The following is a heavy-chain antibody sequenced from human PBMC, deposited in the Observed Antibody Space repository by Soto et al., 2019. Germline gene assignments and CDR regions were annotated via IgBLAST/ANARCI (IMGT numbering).Heavy chain of an antibody. CDR3: ARVQWLVSDY. V-gene: IGHV3-66*01. CDR2: LYNGGNT. D-gene: IGHD6-19*01. J-gene: IGHJ4*02. Sequence: EVQLVESGGGLVQPGGSLRLSCAASGFTVSSNYMSWVRQAPGKGLEWVSVLYNGGNTYYADSVKGRFTISRDNSKNTLYIQLNSLRAEDTAVYYCARVQWLVSDYWGQGTLVTVSS. CDR1: GFTVSSNY.